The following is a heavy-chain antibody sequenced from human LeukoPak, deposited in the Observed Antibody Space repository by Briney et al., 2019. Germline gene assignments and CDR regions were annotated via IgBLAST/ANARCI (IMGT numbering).Heavy chain of an antibody. D-gene: IGHD2-2*02. Sequence: SVKVSCKASGGTFSSYAISWVRQAPGQGLERMGRIIPIFGIANYAQKFQGRVTITADKSTSTAYMELSSLRSEDTAVYYCARVPDIVVVPAAIPMSWFDPWGQGTLVTVSS. J-gene: IGHJ5*02. V-gene: IGHV1-69*04. CDR2: IIPIFGIA. CDR1: GGTFSSYA. CDR3: ARVPDIVVVPAAIPMSWFDP.